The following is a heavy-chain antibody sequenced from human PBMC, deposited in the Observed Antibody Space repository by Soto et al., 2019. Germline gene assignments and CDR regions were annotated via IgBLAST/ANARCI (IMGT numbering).Heavy chain of an antibody. CDR2: IIPIFGTA. Sequence: GASVKVSCKASGGTFSSYAISWVRQAPGQGLEWMGGIIPIFGTANYAQKFQGRVTITADESTSTTYMELSSLRSEDTAVFYCAFYDSSGYYHRYWFDPWGQGTLITVSS. D-gene: IGHD3-22*01. CDR1: GGTFSSYA. J-gene: IGHJ5*02. CDR3: AFYDSSGYYHRYWFDP. V-gene: IGHV1-69*13.